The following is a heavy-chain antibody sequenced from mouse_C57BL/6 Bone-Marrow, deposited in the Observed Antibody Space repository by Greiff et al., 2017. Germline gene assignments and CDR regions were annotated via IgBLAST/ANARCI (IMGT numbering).Heavy chain of an antibody. V-gene: IGHV1-81*01. CDR1: GYTFTSYG. CDR2: IYPRSGNT. J-gene: IGHJ2*01. CDR3: ARSGTAQATDY. D-gene: IGHD3-2*02. Sequence: QVQLQQSGAELARPGASVKLSCKASGYTFTSYGISWVKQRTGPGLEWIGEIYPRSGNTYYNAKFKGKATLTADTSSSTAYMELRSLTSEDSAVDVCARSGTAQATDYGGQGTTLTVAS.